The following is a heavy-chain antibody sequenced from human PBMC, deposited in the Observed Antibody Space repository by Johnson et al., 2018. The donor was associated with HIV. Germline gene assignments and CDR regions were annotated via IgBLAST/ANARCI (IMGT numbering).Heavy chain of an antibody. D-gene: IGHD3-16*01. CDR3: ARDGGRGDFDI. Sequence: QMQLVESGGGLVKPGGSLRLSCAASGFSFSDYYMTWIRQAPGKGLEWVSYISSSGGTKYYADSLKGRFTISRDNAKNSLYLQMNSLRVEDTAVYYCARDGGRGDFDIWGQGTMVTVSS. V-gene: IGHV3-11*04. CDR1: GFSFSDYY. CDR2: ISSSGGTK. J-gene: IGHJ3*02.